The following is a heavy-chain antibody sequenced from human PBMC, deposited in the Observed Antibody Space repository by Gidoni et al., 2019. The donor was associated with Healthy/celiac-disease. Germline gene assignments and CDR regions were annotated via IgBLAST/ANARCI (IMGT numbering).Heavy chain of an antibody. CDR3: ARALEYSSTDYYYYYGMDV. J-gene: IGHJ6*02. D-gene: IGHD6-6*01. V-gene: IGHV1-2*04. Sequence: QVQLVQSGAEVKKPGASVKVSCKASGYTFTGYYMHWVRQAPGQGLEWMGWINPNSGGTNYAQKFQGWVTMTRDTSISTAYMELSRLRSDDTAVYYCARALEYSSTDYYYYYGMDVWGQGTTVTVSS. CDR1: GYTFTGYY. CDR2: INPNSGGT.